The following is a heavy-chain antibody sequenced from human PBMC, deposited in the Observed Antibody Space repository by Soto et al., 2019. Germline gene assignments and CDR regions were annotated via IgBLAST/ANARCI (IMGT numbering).Heavy chain of an antibody. D-gene: IGHD3-22*01. CDR3: ARGDYFDRRFDY. J-gene: IGHJ4*02. V-gene: IGHV3-7*03. CDR1: GFTFNSYW. Sequence: EVQLVESGGGLVQPGGSLRLSCVASGFTFNSYWMNWVRQAPGRGLEWVADIKQDETEKYYVDSVKGRFTISRDNAKNPLYLQMNSLRAEDTAVYYCARGDYFDRRFDYWGQGTLVTVSS. CDR2: IKQDETEK.